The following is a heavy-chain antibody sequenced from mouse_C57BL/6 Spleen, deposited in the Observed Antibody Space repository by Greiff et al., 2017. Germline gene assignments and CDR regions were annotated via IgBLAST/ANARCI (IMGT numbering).Heavy chain of an antibody. D-gene: IGHD5-1-1*01. CDR2: IWRGGST. Sequence: QVQLQQSGPGLVQPSQSLSITCTVSGFSLTSYGVHWVRQSPGKGLEWLGVIWRGGSTDYNAAFISRLSISKDNSKSQVFFKMNSLQADDTAIYYCARNIPRWYCDVWGTGTTVTVSS. J-gene: IGHJ1*03. V-gene: IGHV2-2*01. CDR3: ARNIPRWYCDV. CDR1: GFSLTSYG.